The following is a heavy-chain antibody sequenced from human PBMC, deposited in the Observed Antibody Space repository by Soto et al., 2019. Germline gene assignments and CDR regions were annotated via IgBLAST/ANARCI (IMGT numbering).Heavy chain of an antibody. CDR3: ARDGYYGSGSYYL. CDR1: GGTFSSYT. V-gene: IGHV1-69*04. J-gene: IGHJ4*02. Sequence: ASVKVSCKASGGTFSSYTISWVRQAPGQGLEWMGRIIPILGIANYAQKFQGRVTITADKSTSTAYMELSSLRSEDTAVYYCARDGYYGSGSYYLWGQGTLVTVSS. CDR2: IIPILGIA. D-gene: IGHD3-10*01.